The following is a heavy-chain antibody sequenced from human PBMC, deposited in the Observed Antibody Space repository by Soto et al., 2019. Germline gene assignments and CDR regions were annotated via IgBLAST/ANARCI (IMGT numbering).Heavy chain of an antibody. CDR2: IYYSGST. D-gene: IGHD3-3*01. CDR1: GGSIGSGGYY. J-gene: IGHJ5*02. Sequence: TSETLCLTCTVSGGSIGSGGYYWSWIRQHPGKGLEWIGEIYYSGSTNYNPSLKSRVTISVDKSKNQFSLKLSSVTAADTAVYYCARAYYDFWSGYHTVWFDPWGQGTLVTVSS. CDR3: ARAYYDFWSGYHTVWFDP. V-gene: IGHV4-31*03.